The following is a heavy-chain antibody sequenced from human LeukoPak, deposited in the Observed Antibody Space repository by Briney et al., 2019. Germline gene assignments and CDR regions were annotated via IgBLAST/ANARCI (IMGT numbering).Heavy chain of an antibody. Sequence: GGALRLSCEASGFTLSNYWMYWVRRAPGKGLVWVSRIISDGSSNYADSVKGRFTISRDNAKNTLYLQMNRQRAEDTAVYYCVRGVYASGSSPWGQGTLVTVSS. J-gene: IGHJ5*02. D-gene: IGHD3-10*01. CDR2: IISDGSS. CDR3: VRGVYASGSSP. V-gene: IGHV3-74*01. CDR1: GFTLSNYW.